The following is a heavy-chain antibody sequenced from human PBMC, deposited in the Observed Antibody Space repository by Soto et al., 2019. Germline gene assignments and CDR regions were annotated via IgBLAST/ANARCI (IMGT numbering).Heavy chain of an antibody. D-gene: IGHD6-13*01. CDR1: VYTFTSYR. V-gene: IGHV1-18*01. CDR2: ISAYNGNK. Sequence: GASLKVSCKAFVYTFTSYRISWGRQTPGQGLEWMGWISAYNGNKKYAQKLQGRVTMTTDTSTSTAYMELRSLRSDDTALYYCARDLGQQLFDYWGQGTLDTVS. CDR3: ARDLGQQLFDY. J-gene: IGHJ4*02.